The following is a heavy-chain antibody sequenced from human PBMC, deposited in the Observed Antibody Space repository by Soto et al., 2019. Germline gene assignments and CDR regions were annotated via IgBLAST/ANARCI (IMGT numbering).Heavy chain of an antibody. J-gene: IGHJ4*02. V-gene: IGHV3-33*01. Sequence: QVQLVESGGGVVRPGRSLRLSCEASGFSFNTYGMHWVRQAPGKGLEWVAGIWYDGSNKYHADSVKGRFTISRDNSKNTLYLQMNSLSDEDTAVYYCARDRSVFGWFGETHWGQGTLVTVSS. CDR1: GFSFNTYG. CDR2: IWYDGSNK. D-gene: IGHD3-10*01. CDR3: ARDRSVFGWFGETH.